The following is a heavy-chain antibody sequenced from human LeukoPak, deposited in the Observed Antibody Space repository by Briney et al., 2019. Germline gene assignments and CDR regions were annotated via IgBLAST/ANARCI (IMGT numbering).Heavy chain of an antibody. CDR3: ARDLSWEPGGDAFDI. V-gene: IGHV1-69*05. J-gene: IGHJ3*02. CDR1: GYTFTSYG. Sequence: ASVKVSCKASGYTFTSYGISWVRQAPGQGLEWMGGIIPIFGTANYAQKFQGRVTITTDESTSTAYMELSSLRSEDTAVYYCARDLSWEPGGDAFDIWGQGTMVTVSS. D-gene: IGHD1-26*01. CDR2: IIPIFGTA.